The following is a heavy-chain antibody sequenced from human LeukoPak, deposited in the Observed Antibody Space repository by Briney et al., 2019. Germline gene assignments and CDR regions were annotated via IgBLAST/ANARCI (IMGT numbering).Heavy chain of an antibody. D-gene: IGHD2-2*01. CDR3: AGGGYCSSASCHAPLFDW. CDR2: SHHSGSA. J-gene: IGHJ4*02. V-gene: IGHV4-59*02. CDR1: GASVRRYY. Sequence: KPSETLSLTCTVSGASVRRYYSSWIRQSPGKGLEWIGYSHHSGSANFNPSLKSRVSTSVDTSKNQFSLNLRSLTAADTAVYYCAGGGYCSSASCHAPLFDWWGPGILVTVSS.